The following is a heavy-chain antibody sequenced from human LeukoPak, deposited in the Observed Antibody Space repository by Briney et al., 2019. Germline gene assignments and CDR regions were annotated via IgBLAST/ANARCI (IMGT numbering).Heavy chain of an antibody. CDR1: GGSISSYY. V-gene: IGHV4-59*01. J-gene: IGHJ6*03. Sequence: PSETLSLTCTVSGGSISSYYWSWIRQPPGKGLEWIGYIYYSGSTNYNPSLKSRVTISVDTSKNQFSLKLSSVTAADTAVYYCARSPSYSSSWYHYYYMDDWGKGTTVTVSS. CDR2: IYYSGST. D-gene: IGHD6-13*01. CDR3: ARSPSYSSSWYHYYYMDD.